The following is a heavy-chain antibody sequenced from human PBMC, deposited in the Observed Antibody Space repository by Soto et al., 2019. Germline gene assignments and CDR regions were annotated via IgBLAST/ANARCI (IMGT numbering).Heavy chain of an antibody. CDR3: AKEWFGEYSYYYGMDV. CDR1: GFTFSSYA. V-gene: IGHV3-23*01. J-gene: IGHJ6*02. D-gene: IGHD3-10*01. Sequence: EVQLLESGGGLVQPGGSLRLSCAASGFTFSSYAMSWVRQAPGQGLEWVSAISGSGGSTYYADSVKGRFTISRDNSKNTLYLQMNSLRAEDTAVYYCAKEWFGEYSYYYGMDVWGQGTTVTVSS. CDR2: ISGSGGST.